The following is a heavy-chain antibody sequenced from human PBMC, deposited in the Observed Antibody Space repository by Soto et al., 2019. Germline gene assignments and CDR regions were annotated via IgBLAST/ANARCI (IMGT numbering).Heavy chain of an antibody. CDR2: TYYRSKWYN. Sequence: QALCLPFPITGDSLSSDSDACNLSRQSPSRGLEWLGRTYYRSKWYNDYAVSVKSRIIINPDTSKNQFSLQLNSVTPEDTAVYYCAGYAHNYPFVWGQGTLVTVSS. J-gene: IGHJ4*02. CDR1: GDSLSSDSDA. D-gene: IGHD3-16*01. CDR3: AGYAHNYPFV. V-gene: IGHV6-1*01.